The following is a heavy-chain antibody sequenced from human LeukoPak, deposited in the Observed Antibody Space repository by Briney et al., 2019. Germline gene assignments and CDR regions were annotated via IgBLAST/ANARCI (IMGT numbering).Heavy chain of an antibody. J-gene: IGHJ4*02. V-gene: IGHV3-48*01. CDR1: GFTFSSNG. CDR3: ARDIVGSSSWYGFDY. Sequence: GGSLRLSCAASGFTFSSNGMNWVRQAPGKGLEWVSYISATGGTIYYADSVKGRFTISRDNSKNTLYLQMNSLRAEDTAVYYCARDIVGSSSWYGFDYWGQGTLVTVSS. CDR2: ISATGGTI. D-gene: IGHD6-13*01.